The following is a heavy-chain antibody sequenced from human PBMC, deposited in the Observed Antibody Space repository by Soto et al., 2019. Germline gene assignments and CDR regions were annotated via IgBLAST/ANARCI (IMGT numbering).Heavy chain of an antibody. Sequence: SETLSLTCTVSGGSISTYYWSWIRQPPGKGLEWIGYIFYSGSTNYNPSPKSRVTISVDTSKNQFSLKLSSVTAADTAVYYCAREREYSSSSGKYYYYGLDVWGQGTTVTVSS. CDR3: AREREYSSSSGKYYYYGLDV. D-gene: IGHD6-6*01. CDR1: GGSISTYY. V-gene: IGHV4-59*01. J-gene: IGHJ6*02. CDR2: IFYSGST.